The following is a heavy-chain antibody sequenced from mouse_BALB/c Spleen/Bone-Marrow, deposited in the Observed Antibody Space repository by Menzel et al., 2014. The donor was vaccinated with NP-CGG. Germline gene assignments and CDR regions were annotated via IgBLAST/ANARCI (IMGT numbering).Heavy chain of an antibody. Sequence: EVTLVESGPELVKPGASVKISCKASGYSFTGYFMNWVMQSHGKSLEWIGRINPYNGDTFYNQKFKGKATLTVDKSSSTAHMELRSLASEDSAVYYCAREGGYYYGSSPYFDVWGAGTTVTVSS. CDR1: GYSFTGYF. V-gene: IGHV1-20*02. CDR2: INPYNGDT. D-gene: IGHD1-1*01. J-gene: IGHJ1*01. CDR3: AREGGYYYGSSPYFDV.